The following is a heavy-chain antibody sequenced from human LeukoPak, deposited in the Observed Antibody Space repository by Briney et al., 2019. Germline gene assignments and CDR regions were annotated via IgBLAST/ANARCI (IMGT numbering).Heavy chain of an antibody. CDR1: GFTFSNYA. Sequence: GGSLRLSCAASGFTFSNYAMSWVRQAPGKGLEWVSAITNGGSTYYADSVKGRFTISRDNSKNTLYLQMKSLRADDTAVYYCAIMHGYYDGSGFWVQWGQGTLVTVSS. CDR3: AIMHGYYDGSGFWVQ. CDR2: ITNGGST. J-gene: IGHJ4*02. V-gene: IGHV3-23*01. D-gene: IGHD3-22*01.